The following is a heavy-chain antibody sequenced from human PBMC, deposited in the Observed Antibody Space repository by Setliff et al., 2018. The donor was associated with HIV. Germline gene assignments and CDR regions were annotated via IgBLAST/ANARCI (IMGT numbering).Heavy chain of an antibody. CDR2: ISPNNGAT. V-gene: IGHV1-2*02. CDR3: ATDLGSHALDP. CDR1: EYTFTDYF. Sequence: ASVKVSCKASEYTFTDYFIHWVRQAPGQGLEWMGWISPNNGATKISQKFQGRVTMTRDTSLNTDYMEVRSLRSDDTAVYYCATDLGSHALDPWGQGTLVTVSS. J-gene: IGHJ5*02. D-gene: IGHD6-13*01.